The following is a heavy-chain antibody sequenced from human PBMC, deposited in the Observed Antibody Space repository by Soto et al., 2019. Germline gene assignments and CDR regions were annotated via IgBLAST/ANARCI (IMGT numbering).Heavy chain of an antibody. Sequence: ASVKVSCKASGYTFTGYYMHWVRQAPGQGLEWMGWINPNSGGTNYAQKFQGWVTMTRDTSISTAYMELSRLRSDDTAVYYCARDRIVTGDSHYFDYWGQGTLVTVSS. CDR2: INPNSGGT. D-gene: IGHD7-27*01. J-gene: IGHJ4*02. CDR1: GYTFTGYY. V-gene: IGHV1-2*04. CDR3: ARDRIVTGDSHYFDY.